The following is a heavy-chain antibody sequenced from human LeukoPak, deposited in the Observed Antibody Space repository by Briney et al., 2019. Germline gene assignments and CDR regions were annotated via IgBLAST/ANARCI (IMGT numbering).Heavy chain of an antibody. Sequence: SETLSLTCAVYGGSFSGYYWSWIRQPPGKGLDWIGSISYSGWSYSDPSLKSRATISVDTSKNQFSLKLTSVTAANTAVYYCARQNCTLTSCYDYYHYHMDVWGKGTAVTISS. V-gene: IGHV4-34*01. CDR1: GGSFSGYY. J-gene: IGHJ6*03. CDR2: ISYSGWS. CDR3: ARQNCTLTSCYDYYHYHMDV. D-gene: IGHD2-2*01.